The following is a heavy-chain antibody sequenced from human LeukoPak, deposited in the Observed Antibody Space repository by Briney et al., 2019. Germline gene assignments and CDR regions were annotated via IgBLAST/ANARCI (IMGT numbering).Heavy chain of an antibody. J-gene: IGHJ4*02. V-gene: IGHV1-69*13. CDR2: IIPIFATA. CDR3: ARGPITTRSHFDY. D-gene: IGHD3-22*01. CDR1: GGTFSSYA. Sequence: GASVTVSCTASGGTFSSYAISWVRQAPGQGLEWMGGIIPIFATANYAQKFQGRVTITADESTSTAYMELSSLRSEDTAVYYCARGPITTRSHFDYWGQGTLVTVSS.